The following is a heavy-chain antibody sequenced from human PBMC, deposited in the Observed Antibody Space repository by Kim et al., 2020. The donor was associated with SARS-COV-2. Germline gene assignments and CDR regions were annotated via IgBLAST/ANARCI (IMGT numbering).Heavy chain of an antibody. CDR3: TIDPGI. CDR2: ANSYAT. D-gene: IGHD7-27*01. Sequence: ANSYATAYAASVKGRFTISRDDSKNTAYLQMNSLKTEDTAVYYCTIDPGIWGQGTMVTVSS. J-gene: IGHJ3*02. V-gene: IGHV3-73*01.